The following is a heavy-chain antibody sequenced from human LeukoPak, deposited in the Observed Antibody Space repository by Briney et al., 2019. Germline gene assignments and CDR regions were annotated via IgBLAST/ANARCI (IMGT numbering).Heavy chain of an antibody. CDR2: IYYSGST. J-gene: IGHJ4*02. CDR3: ARDPTVTPFDY. CDR1: GGSISSYY. D-gene: IGHD4-17*01. Sequence: SETLSLTCTVSGGSISSYYWSWIRQPPGKGLEWIGYIYYSGSTNYNPSLESRVTISVDTSKNQFFLKLSSVTAADTAVYYCARDPTVTPFDYWGQGTLVTVS. V-gene: IGHV4-59*01.